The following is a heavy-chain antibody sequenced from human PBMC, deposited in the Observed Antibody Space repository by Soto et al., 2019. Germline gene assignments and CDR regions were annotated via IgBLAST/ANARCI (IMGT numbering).Heavy chain of an antibody. V-gene: IGHV1-46*03. D-gene: IGHD3-3*01. CDR2: INPSGGST. Sequence: QVQLVQSGAEVKKPGASVKVSCKASGYTFTSYYMHWVRQAPGQGLEWMGIINPSGGSTSYAQKFQGIVTMTGDTSTSIVYMELSSLRSEDTAVYYCDRDLRFLEWLPGQGAFDIWGQGTMVTVSS. CDR3: DRDLRFLEWLPGQGAFDI. CDR1: GYTFTSYY. J-gene: IGHJ3*02.